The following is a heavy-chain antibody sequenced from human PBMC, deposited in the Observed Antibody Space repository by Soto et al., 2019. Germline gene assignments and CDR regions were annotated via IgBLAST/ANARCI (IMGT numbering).Heavy chain of an antibody. D-gene: IGHD2-15*01. Sequence: ASVKVSCKASGYTFTSYAMHWVRQAPGQRLEWMGWINAGNGNTKYSQKFQGRVTITRDTSASTAYMELSSLRSEDTAVYYCATGYCSGGSCYSGYYYYMDVWGKGTTVTV. V-gene: IGHV1-3*01. J-gene: IGHJ6*03. CDR3: ATGYCSGGSCYSGYYYYMDV. CDR2: INAGNGNT. CDR1: GYTFTSYA.